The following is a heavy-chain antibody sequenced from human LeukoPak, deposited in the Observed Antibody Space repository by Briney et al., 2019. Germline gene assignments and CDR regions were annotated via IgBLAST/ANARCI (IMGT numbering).Heavy chain of an antibody. Sequence: PGGSLRLSCVVSGINLRGYWMAWVRQAPGKGLEWVANMRQDGSEKYYVDSVKGRFTISRDNAKNSLYLEMNSLRVEDTAVYYCARDLGHTGYDLYDYWGQGTLVTVSS. CDR2: MRQDGSEK. J-gene: IGHJ4*02. V-gene: IGHV3-7*01. CDR3: ARDLGHTGYDLYDY. D-gene: IGHD5-12*01. CDR1: GINLRGYW.